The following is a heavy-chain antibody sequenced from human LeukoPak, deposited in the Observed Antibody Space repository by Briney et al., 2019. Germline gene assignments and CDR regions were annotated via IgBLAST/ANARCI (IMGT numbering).Heavy chain of an antibody. CDR3: ARDGVNYYDISGYDI. D-gene: IGHD3-22*01. CDR2: IYYSGST. J-gene: IGHJ4*02. V-gene: IGHV4-61*01. Sequence: TSETLSLTCTVSGGSISTSSYYWGWVRQPPGKGLEWIGYIYYSGSTNYNPSLKSRVTISVDTSKNQFSLKLSSVTAADTAVYYCARDGVNYYDISGYDIWGRGTLVTVSS. CDR1: GGSISTSSYY.